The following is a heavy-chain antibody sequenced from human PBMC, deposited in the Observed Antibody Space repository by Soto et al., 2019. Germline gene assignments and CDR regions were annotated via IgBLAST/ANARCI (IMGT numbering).Heavy chain of an antibody. CDR2: IYYSGST. V-gene: IGHV4-31*03. D-gene: IGHD2-2*01. J-gene: IGHJ5*02. CDR3: ARVKFRYQLLTNWFDP. Sequence: SETLSLTCTVSGGSISSGGYYWSWIRQHPGKGLERIGYIYYSGSTYYIPSLKSRVTISVDTSKNQFSLKLSSVTAADTAVYYCARVKFRYQLLTNWFDPWGQGTLVTVSS. CDR1: GGSISSGGYY.